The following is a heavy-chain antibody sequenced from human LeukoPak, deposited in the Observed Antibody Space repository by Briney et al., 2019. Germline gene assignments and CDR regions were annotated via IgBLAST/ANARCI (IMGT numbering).Heavy chain of an antibody. CDR1: GGTFSSYA. CDR3: ARPLCSGYYYNAFDI. Sequence: SVKVSCKASGGTFSSYAISWVRQAPGQGLEWMGRIIPIFGTANYAQKFQGRVTITTDESTSTAYMELSSLRSEDTAVYYCARPLCSGYYYNAFDIWGQGTMVTVSS. J-gene: IGHJ3*02. V-gene: IGHV1-69*05. CDR2: IIPIFGTA. D-gene: IGHD3-22*01.